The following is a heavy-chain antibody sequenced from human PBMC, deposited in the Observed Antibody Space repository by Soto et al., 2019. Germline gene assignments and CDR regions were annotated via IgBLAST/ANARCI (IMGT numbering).Heavy chain of an antibody. Sequence: PVGCLGLSGSASGVNCSSYAIHWVRQAPRKALESVALISYDGSNKYYADSVKGRFTVSRDNSNNTLYLQMNSLRAEDTAVYYCAKDQRKPAIFGVVTLSWGQGTLVTVS. CDR2: ISYDGSNK. D-gene: IGHD3-3*01. J-gene: IGHJ5*02. V-gene: IGHV3-30-3*01. CDR3: AKDQRKPAIFGVVTLS. CDR1: GVNCSSYA.